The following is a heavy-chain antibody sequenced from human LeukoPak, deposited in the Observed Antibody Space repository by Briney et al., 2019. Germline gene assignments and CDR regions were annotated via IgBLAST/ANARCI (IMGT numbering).Heavy chain of an antibody. CDR1: GGSISSYY. J-gene: IGHJ4*02. D-gene: IGHD3-22*01. Sequence: SETLSLTCTVSGGSISSYYWSWIRQPAGKGLEWIGRIYTSGSTNYNPSLKSRVTVSVDTSKNQFSLKLSSVTAADTAVYYCARGLNYYDSSGYSYWGQGTLVTVSS. V-gene: IGHV4-4*07. CDR3: ARGLNYYDSSGYSY. CDR2: IYTSGST.